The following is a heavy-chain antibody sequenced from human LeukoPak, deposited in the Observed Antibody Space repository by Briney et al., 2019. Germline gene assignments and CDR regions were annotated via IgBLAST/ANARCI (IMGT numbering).Heavy chain of an antibody. D-gene: IGHD6-6*01. V-gene: IGHV4-61*02. J-gene: IGHJ6*03. Sequence: PSETLSLTCTVSGGSISSSSYYWGWIRQPAGKGLEWIGRIYTSGSTNYNPSLKSRVTMSVDTSKNQFSLKLSSVTAADTAVYYCARAGGWYSSSSGYMDVWGKGTTVTVSS. CDR1: GGSISSSSYY. CDR2: IYTSGST. CDR3: ARAGGWYSSSSGYMDV.